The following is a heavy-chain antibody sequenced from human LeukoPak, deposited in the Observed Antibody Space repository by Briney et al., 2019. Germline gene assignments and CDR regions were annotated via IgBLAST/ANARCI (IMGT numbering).Heavy chain of an antibody. CDR2: IIPIFGTA. CDR3: ARPLRGGGGSFDY. V-gene: IGHV1-69*05. J-gene: IGHJ4*02. D-gene: IGHD1-26*01. Sequence: SVKVSCKASGGTFSSYAISWVRQAPGQGLEWMGGIIPIFGTANYAQKFQGRVTITTDESTSTAYMELSSLRSEDTAVYYCARPLRGGGGSFDYWGQGTLVTVSS. CDR1: GGTFSSYA.